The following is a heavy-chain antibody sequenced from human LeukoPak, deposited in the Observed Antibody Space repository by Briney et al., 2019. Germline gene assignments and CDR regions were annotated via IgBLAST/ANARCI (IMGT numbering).Heavy chain of an antibody. Sequence: ASVKVSCKASGYTFTGDYVHWVRQAPGQGLEWMGWISSYSGNTNYAQKLQGRVTMTTDTSTNTAYMELRSLRSDDTAVYYCARDTTVVTPDGFDIWGQGTMVTVSS. J-gene: IGHJ3*02. CDR1: GYTFTGDY. CDR2: ISSYSGNT. D-gene: IGHD4-23*01. V-gene: IGHV1-18*04. CDR3: ARDTTVVTPDGFDI.